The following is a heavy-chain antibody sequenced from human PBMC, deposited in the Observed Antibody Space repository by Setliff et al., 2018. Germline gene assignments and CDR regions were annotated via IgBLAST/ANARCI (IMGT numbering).Heavy chain of an antibody. D-gene: IGHD3-22*01. Sequence: SVKVSCKASGGTFSNIGISWVRQAPGQGLEWMGGTIPMFGTTEYAQKFQGRLTIITDESTNTAFMQLSSLRSDDTAVYYCVREGVDSRSSTDYRYYMDVWGKGTTVTVSS. CDR1: GGTFSNIG. J-gene: IGHJ6*03. CDR3: VREGVDSRSSTDYRYYMDV. V-gene: IGHV1-69*05. CDR2: TIPMFGTT.